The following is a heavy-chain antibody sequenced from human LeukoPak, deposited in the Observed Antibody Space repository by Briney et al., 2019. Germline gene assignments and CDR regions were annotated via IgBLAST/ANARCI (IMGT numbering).Heavy chain of an antibody. CDR1: GFSLSTSGMC. CDR3: ARIRAFGGDLDY. CDR2: IDWDDDK. J-gene: IGHJ4*02. D-gene: IGHD3-10*01. Sequence: SGPTLAKPTQTLTLTCTFSGFSLSTSGMCVSWIRQPPGKALEWLARIDWDDDKYYSTSLKTRLTISKDTSKNQVVLTMTNMDPVDTATYYCARIRAFGGDLDYWGQGTLVTVSS. V-gene: IGHV2-70*11.